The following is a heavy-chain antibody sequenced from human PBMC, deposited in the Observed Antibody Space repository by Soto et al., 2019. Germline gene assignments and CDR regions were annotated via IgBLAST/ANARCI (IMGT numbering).Heavy chain of an antibody. CDR3: ARQGHYYDSSGYYVDAFDI. CDR1: GCTISSYY. Sequence: SETLSLTCTFSGCTISSYYWSLIRQPPGKGLEWIGYIYYSGSTNYNPSLKSRVTISVDTSKNQFSLKLSSVTAADTAVYYCARQGHYYDSSGYYVDAFDIWGQGTMVTVSS. CDR2: IYYSGST. D-gene: IGHD3-22*01. J-gene: IGHJ3*02. V-gene: IGHV4-59*08.